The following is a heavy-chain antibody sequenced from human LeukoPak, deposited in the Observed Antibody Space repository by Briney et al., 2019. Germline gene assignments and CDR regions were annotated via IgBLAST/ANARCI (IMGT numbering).Heavy chain of an antibody. CDR2: ISRSSSTI. CDR3: VTSKYGDYVPPFDF. Sequence: PGGSLRLSCAGSGFTFSSYYMIWVRQAPGKGLEWVSYISRSSSTIYYADSVKGRFTISRDNAKNSLYLQMNSLRDEDTAVYYCVTSKYGDYVPPFDFWGQGTLVTVSS. V-gene: IGHV3-48*02. D-gene: IGHD4-17*01. J-gene: IGHJ4*02. CDR1: GFTFSSYY.